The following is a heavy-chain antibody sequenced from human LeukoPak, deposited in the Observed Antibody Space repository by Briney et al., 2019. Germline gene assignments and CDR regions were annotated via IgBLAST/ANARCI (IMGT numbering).Heavy chain of an antibody. CDR1: GYTFTTHY. V-gene: IGHV1-46*01. CDR3: AREESDYSSDHDLDY. D-gene: IGHD6-19*01. CDR2: INPSGTTT. J-gene: IGHJ4*02. Sequence: GASVKVSCKASGYTFTTHYMHWVRQAPGQGLEWMGLINPSGTTTNYAQKFQGRVTVTRDMSTSTVYMELSSLRSDDTAVYYCAREESDYSSDHDLDYWGQGTLVTVSS.